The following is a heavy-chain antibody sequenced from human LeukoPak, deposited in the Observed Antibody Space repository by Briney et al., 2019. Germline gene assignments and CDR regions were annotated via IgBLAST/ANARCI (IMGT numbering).Heavy chain of an antibody. CDR1: GFSINGYA. D-gene: IGHD2-2*01. V-gene: IGHV3-23*01. CDR3: AKGSSWRLDY. CDR2: ISGSGGST. J-gene: IGHJ4*02. Sequence: QPGGSLRLSCEGSGFSINGYAMSWVRQAPGKGLEWVSAISGSGGSTYYADSVKGRFTISRDNSKNTVYLQMNSLRAEDTAVYYCAKGSSWRLDYWGQGTLVTVSS.